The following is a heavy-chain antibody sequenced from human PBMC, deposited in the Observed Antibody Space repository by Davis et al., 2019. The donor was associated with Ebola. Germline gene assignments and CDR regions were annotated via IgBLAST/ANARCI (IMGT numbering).Heavy chain of an antibody. CDR1: GFTVSSNY. V-gene: IGHV3-53*04. J-gene: IGHJ4*02. D-gene: IGHD2-15*01. CDR2: IYSGGST. CDR3: ARDRGGYCDY. Sequence: GESLKISCAASGFTVSSNYMSWVRQAPGKGLEWVSVIYSGGSTYYADSVKGRFTISRHNSKNTLYLQMNSLRAEDTAVYYCARDRGGYCDYWGQGTLVTVSS.